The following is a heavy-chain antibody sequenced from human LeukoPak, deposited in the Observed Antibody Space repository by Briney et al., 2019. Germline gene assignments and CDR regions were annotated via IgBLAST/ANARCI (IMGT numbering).Heavy chain of an antibody. Sequence: GGSLRPSCAASGFTFSSYAMSWVRQAPGKGLEWVSAISGSGDHTYYTDSVKGRFTISRDNSKNTLYLQRNSLRADDTALYYCAKDGGHFYDDSGYKTLDPWGQGTLVTVSS. CDR2: ISGSGDHT. D-gene: IGHD3-22*01. V-gene: IGHV3-23*01. CDR1: GFTFSSYA. CDR3: AKDGGHFYDDSGYKTLDP. J-gene: IGHJ5*02.